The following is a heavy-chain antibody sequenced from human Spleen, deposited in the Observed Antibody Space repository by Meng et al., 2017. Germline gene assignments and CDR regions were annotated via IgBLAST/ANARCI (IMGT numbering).Heavy chain of an antibody. CDR3: ERDPYSTGSGDY. D-gene: IGHD6-19*01. CDR1: GYSITGSYN. Sequence: GESLKISCAVSGYSITGSYNWGWIRHSPGKGLEWMGIINPSGGRTSYAQKFQGRVTMTRDTSTSTVYMELSSLRSEDKAVYYCERDPYSTGSGDYWGQGTRVTGSS. V-gene: IGHV1-46*01. CDR2: INPSGGRT. J-gene: IGHJ4*02.